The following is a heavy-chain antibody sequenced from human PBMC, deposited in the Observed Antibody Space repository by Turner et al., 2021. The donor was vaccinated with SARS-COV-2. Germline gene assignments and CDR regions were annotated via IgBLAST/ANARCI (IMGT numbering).Heavy chain of an antibody. V-gene: IGHV1-69*09. CDR1: GGTFSSYA. D-gene: IGHD3-10*01. Sequence: QVQLVQSGAEVKTPGSSVRVSCKASGGTFSSYALSGVRQAPGQGLECMGGIYPILDIANYAQKFQGRVTITADKSTSTAYMELSSLRSEDTAVYYCAGAMVWGGNAYAEYFQHWGQGTLVTVSS. CDR3: AGAMVWGGNAYAEYFQH. J-gene: IGHJ1*01. CDR2: IYPILDIA.